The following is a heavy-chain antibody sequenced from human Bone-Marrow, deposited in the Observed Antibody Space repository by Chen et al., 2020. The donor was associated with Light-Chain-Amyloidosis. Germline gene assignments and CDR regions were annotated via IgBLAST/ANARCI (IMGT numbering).Heavy chain of an antibody. J-gene: IGHJ4*02. CDR3: ARRRDGYNFDY. CDR1: GYTFPNYW. Sequence: EVQLEQSGPEVKKPGESLKISCKGSGYTFPNYWIGWVRQRPGKGLEWMGVSYPEDADARYSPSLEGQVTISADKSITAAYLQWRSLKASDTAMYYCARRRDGYNFDYWGQGTLVTVSS. D-gene: IGHD5-12*01. CDR2: SYPEDADA. V-gene: IGHV5-51*01.